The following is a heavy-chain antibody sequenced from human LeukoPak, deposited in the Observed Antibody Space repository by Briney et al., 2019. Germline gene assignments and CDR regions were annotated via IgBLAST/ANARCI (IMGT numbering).Heavy chain of an antibody. CDR3: TREYLTVSYFDY. Sequence: GGTLRLSCAASGFTFSSYWMSWVRQAPGQGLDWVANIKQDGSEQYYVDSVKGRFTISRDNAKNSLFLQMNSLRGEDTAVYYCTREYLTVSYFDYWGQGTLVTVSS. J-gene: IGHJ4*02. CDR1: GFTFSSYW. CDR2: IKQDGSEQ. D-gene: IGHD4-11*01. V-gene: IGHV3-7*05.